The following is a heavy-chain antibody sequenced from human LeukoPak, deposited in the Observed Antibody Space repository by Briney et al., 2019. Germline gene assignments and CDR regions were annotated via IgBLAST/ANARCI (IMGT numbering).Heavy chain of an antibody. J-gene: IGHJ4*02. V-gene: IGHV3-48*02. CDR1: GFTFSTYG. Sequence: PGGSLRLSCAASGFTFSTYGMNWVRQAPGKGLEWVSYISSSTSTIYYADSVKGRFTISRDNAKNSLYLQMNSLRDEDTAVYYCARAYCGGGSCYSGFDLWGQGTLVTVSS. CDR3: ARAYCGGGSCYSGFDL. D-gene: IGHD2-15*01. CDR2: ISSSTSTI.